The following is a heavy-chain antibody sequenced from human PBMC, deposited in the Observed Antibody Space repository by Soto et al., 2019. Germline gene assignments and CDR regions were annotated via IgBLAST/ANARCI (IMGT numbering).Heavy chain of an antibody. CDR3: ARSYGGIHYCFDH. CDR2: ISGSGSYI. Sequence: GGSLRLSCADSSFTFSDYSMNWVRQAPGKGLEWVASISGSGSYIYYADSAKGRFTISRDNAKRSLYLQMNSLRAEDTAVYYCARSYGGIHYCFDHWGQGTLVTVST. D-gene: IGHD5-18*01. V-gene: IGHV3-21*01. CDR1: SFTFSDYS. J-gene: IGHJ4*02.